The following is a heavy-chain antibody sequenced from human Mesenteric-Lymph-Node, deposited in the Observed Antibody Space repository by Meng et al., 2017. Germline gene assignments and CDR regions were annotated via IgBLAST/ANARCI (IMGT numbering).Heavy chain of an antibody. CDR2: ISGYNGNT. CDR1: GYTFTNYD. V-gene: IGHV1-18*01. J-gene: IGHJ4*02. Sequence: ASVKVSCKASGYTFTNYDVSWVRQAPGQGLEWMGSISGYNGNTNCIQKFQGRVTMTRDTSTSTAYMELRSLTSDDTAMYYCARHHNILDYWGQGTLVTVSS. CDR3: ARHHNILDY. D-gene: IGHD2/OR15-2a*01.